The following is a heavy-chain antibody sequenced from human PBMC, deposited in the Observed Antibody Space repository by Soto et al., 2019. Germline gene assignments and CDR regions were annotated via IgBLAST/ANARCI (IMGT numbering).Heavy chain of an antibody. J-gene: IGHJ6*02. D-gene: IGHD6-13*01. CDR1: GGSFSGYY. Sequence: SETLSLTCAVYGGSFSGYYWSWIRQPPGKGLEWIGEINHSGSTNYNPSLKSRVTISVGTSKNQFSLKLSSVTAADTAVYYCARIPQKLQYYGMDVWGQGTTVTVSS. CDR3: ARIPQKLQYYGMDV. CDR2: INHSGST. V-gene: IGHV4-34*01.